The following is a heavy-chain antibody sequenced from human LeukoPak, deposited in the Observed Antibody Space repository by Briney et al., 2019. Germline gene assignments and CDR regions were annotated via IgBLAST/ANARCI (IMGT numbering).Heavy chain of an antibody. V-gene: IGHV3-30*18. Sequence: GGSLRLSCAASGFTFSSYGMHWVRQAPGKGLEWVAVISYDGSNKYYADSVKGRFTISRDNSKNTLYLQMNSLRAEDTAVYYCAKDGVVPVDYWGQGTLVTVSS. J-gene: IGHJ4*02. CDR2: ISYDGSNK. D-gene: IGHD2-2*01. CDR3: AKDGVVPVDY. CDR1: GFTFSSYG.